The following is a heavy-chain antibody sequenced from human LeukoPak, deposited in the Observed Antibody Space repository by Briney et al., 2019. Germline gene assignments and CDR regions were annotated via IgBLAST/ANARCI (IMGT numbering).Heavy chain of an antibody. CDR2: VYYSGRT. D-gene: IGHD3-22*01. J-gene: IGHJ3*01. CDR1: GGSVSSDSYY. CDR3: VRETATSYYDSAGYYRQAEVFDV. Sequence: SETLSLTCTVSGGSVSSDSYYWTWIRQPPGKGLEWIGYVYYSGRTNYNPTLKSRVTISVDTSKNQFSLRLNSVTAADTALYYCVRETATSYYDSAGYYRQAEVFDVWGQGTKVTVSS. V-gene: IGHV4-61*01.